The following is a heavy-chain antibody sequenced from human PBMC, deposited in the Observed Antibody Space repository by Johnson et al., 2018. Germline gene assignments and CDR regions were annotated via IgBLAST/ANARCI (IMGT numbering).Heavy chain of an antibody. CDR1: GFTFSSYS. D-gene: IGHD3-3*01. J-gene: IGHJ6*02. V-gene: IGHV3-48*02. CDR2: ISSSSSTI. CDR3: YRGSGYYTNYGMDV. Sequence: EVQLVESGGGVVQPGRSLRLSCAASGFTFSSYSMNWVRQAPGKGLEWVSYISSSSSTIYYADSVKGRFTISRDNAKNSLYLQMNSLRDEDTAVYYCYRGSGYYTNYGMDVWGQGTTVTVSS.